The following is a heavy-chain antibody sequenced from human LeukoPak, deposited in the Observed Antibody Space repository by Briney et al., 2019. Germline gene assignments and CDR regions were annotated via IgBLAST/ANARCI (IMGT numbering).Heavy chain of an antibody. V-gene: IGHV3-30*18. Sequence: GGSLRLSCAASGFTFSSYGMHWVRQAPGKGLEWVAVISYDGSNKHYADSVKGRFTISRDNSKNTLYLQMNSLRAEDTAVYYCAKEAGYSSGWYLVGDYWGQGTLVTVSS. D-gene: IGHD6-19*01. J-gene: IGHJ4*02. CDR2: ISYDGSNK. CDR1: GFTFSSYG. CDR3: AKEAGYSSGWYLVGDY.